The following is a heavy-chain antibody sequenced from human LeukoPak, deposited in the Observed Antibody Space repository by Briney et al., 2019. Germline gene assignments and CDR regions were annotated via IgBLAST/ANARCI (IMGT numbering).Heavy chain of an antibody. V-gene: IGHV3-30*02. J-gene: IGHJ4*02. D-gene: IGHD2-15*01. Sequence: GGCLRVSSAESGFSFISYSMHWVRQAPGGGLERVAFIWYDGSNKYYADSVKGRFTISRDNSKNTLYLQMNSLRAEDTAVYYCAKDIGELLPDYWGQGTLVTVSS. CDR2: IWYDGSNK. CDR3: AKDIGELLPDY. CDR1: GFSFISYS.